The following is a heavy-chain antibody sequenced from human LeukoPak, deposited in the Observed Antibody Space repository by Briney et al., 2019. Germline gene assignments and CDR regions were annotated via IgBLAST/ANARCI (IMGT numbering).Heavy chain of an antibody. Sequence: ASVKVSCKASGYTFTSYGISWVRQAPGQGLEWMGWISAYNGNTNYAQKLQGRVTMTTDTSKSTAYMELRSLRSDDTAVYYCARGRNGAGTIYYYYYMDVWGEGTTVTVSS. J-gene: IGHJ6*03. CDR1: GYTFTSYG. D-gene: IGHD6-19*01. CDR3: ARGRNGAGTIYYYYYMDV. V-gene: IGHV1-18*01. CDR2: ISAYNGNT.